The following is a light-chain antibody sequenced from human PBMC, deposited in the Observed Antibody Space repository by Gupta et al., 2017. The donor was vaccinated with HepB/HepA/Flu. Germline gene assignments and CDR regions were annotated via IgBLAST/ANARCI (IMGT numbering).Light chain of an antibody. V-gene: IGKV4-1*01. J-gene: IGKJ2*01. CDR1: QSVLYSSISKNY. Sequence: DIVMTQSPDSLAVSLGERATINCTSSQSVLYSSISKNYLAWYLHKPGQPPRLLIYWASTRESGVPDRFSGSGSGTDFTLTISSLQAEDVAVYYCQQYHTTPYTFGQGTKLEIK. CDR2: WAS. CDR3: QQYHTTPYT.